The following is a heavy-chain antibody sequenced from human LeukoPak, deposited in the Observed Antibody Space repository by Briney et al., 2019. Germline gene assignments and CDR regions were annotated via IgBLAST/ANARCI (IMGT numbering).Heavy chain of an antibody. V-gene: IGHV3-23*01. J-gene: IGHJ6*02. D-gene: IGHD2-2*01. Sequence: GSLRLSCAASGFTFSSYAMSWVRQAPGKGLEWVSAISGSGGSTYYADSVKGRFTISRDNSKNTLYLQMNSLRAEDTAVYYCAKDLVPAATDYYYYYGMDVWGLGTTVTVSS. CDR2: ISGSGGST. CDR1: GFTFSSYA. CDR3: AKDLVPAATDYYYYYGMDV.